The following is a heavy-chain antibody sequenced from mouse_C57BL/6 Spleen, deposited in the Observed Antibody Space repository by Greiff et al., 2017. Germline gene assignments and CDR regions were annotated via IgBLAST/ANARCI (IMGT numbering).Heavy chain of an antibody. D-gene: IGHD1-1*01. J-gene: IGHJ3*01. V-gene: IGHV1-81*01. CDR2: IYPRSGNT. CDR3: ARGALLLRFAY. CDR1: GYTFTSYG. Sequence: VKLMESGAELARPGASVKLSCKASGYTFTSYGISWVKQRTGQGLEWIGEIYPRSGNTYYNEKFKGKATLTADKSSSTAYMELRSLTSEDSAVYFCARGALLLRFAYWGQGTLVTVSA.